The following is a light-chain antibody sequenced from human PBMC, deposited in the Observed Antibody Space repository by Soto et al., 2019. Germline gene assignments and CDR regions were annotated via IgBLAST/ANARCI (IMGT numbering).Light chain of an antibody. CDR3: AAWDDSLNARV. J-gene: IGLJ3*02. V-gene: IGLV1-44*01. Sequence: QSVLTQPTSASGTPGQRVTIACSGSSSNVGSNTGNWYQQLPGTAPKLLIYRNNQRPSGVPDRFSGSKSGTSASLAISGLQSEDEADYYCAAWDDSLNARVFGGGTKVTVL. CDR1: SSNVGSNT. CDR2: RNN.